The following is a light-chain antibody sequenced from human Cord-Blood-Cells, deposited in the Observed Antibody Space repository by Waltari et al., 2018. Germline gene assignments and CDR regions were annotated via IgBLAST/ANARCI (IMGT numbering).Light chain of an antibody. V-gene: IGLV1-44*01. J-gene: IGLJ3*02. Sequence: QSVLTQPPSASGPPGQRVTISCSGSSSNIGSNTVNWYQQLPGTAPKLLIYSNNQRPSGVPDRFSGSKSGTSASLAISGLQSEDEADYYCAAWDDSLNGWVFGRGTKLTVL. CDR3: AAWDDSLNGWV. CDR1: SSNIGSNT. CDR2: SNN.